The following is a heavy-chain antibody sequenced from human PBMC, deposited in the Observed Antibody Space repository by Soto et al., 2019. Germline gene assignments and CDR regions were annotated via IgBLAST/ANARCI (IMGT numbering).Heavy chain of an antibody. V-gene: IGHV1-69*06. D-gene: IGHD6-6*01. CDR2: IIPIFGTA. CDR1: GGTFSSYA. J-gene: IGHJ6*02. CDR3: ARGSITYSSSSHLYYYYGMDV. Sequence: GASVKVSCKASGGTFSSYAISWVRQAPGQGLEWMGGIIPIFGTANYAQKFQGRVTITADKSTSTAYMELGSLRSEDTAVYYCARGSITYSSSSHLYYYYGMDVWGQGTTVTVSS.